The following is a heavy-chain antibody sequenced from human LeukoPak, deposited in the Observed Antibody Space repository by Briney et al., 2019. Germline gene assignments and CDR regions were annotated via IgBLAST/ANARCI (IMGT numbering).Heavy chain of an antibody. CDR3: ARGPTIWLGELVYAFDI. CDR1: GFTVSTNY. Sequence: GESLRLSCAASGFTVSTNYMTWVRQAPGKGLEWVSVIHPGDRAFLAASVKGRFTISRDDCKNTLYLQMNRLRAADTAVYYCARGPTIWLGELVYAFDIWGQGTMVT. J-gene: IGHJ3*02. CDR2: IHPGDRA. D-gene: IGHD3-10*01. V-gene: IGHV3-53*01.